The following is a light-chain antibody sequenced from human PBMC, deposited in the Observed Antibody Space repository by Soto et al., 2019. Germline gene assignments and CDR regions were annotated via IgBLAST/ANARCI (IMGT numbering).Light chain of an antibody. CDR3: QQYGGSPIT. CDR2: GAS. CDR1: QSVSRR. Sequence: EVVLTQSPVTVSLSPEGRATLSCRASQSVSRRLAWYQQRPGQSPRLLISGASMRASGVPVRFIGSGSGTDFTLTITRLEPEDFAVYYCQQYGGSPITFGLGTRLEIK. V-gene: IGKV3-20*01. J-gene: IGKJ5*01.